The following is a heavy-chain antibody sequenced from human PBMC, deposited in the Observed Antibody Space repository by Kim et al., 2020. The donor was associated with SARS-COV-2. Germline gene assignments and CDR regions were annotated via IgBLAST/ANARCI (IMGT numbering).Heavy chain of an antibody. CDR1: GGSISSYY. V-gene: IGHV4-59*08. D-gene: IGHD1-20*01. J-gene: IGHJ6*02. CDR3: ARHRYNWNDAYYYYGMDV. Sequence: SETLSLTCTVSGGSISSYYWSWIRQPPGKGLEWIGYIYYSGSTNYNPSLKSRVTISVDTSKNQFSLKLSSVTAADTAVYYCARHRYNWNDAYYYYGMDVWGQVTTVTVSS. CDR2: IYYSGST.